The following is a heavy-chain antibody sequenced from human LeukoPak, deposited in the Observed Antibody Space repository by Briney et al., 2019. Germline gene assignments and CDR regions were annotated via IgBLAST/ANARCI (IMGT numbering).Heavy chain of an antibody. V-gene: IGHV4-34*01. CDR2: INHSGST. CDR1: GGSISSYY. D-gene: IGHD5-18*01. Sequence: SETLSLTCTVSGGSISSYYWSWIRQPPGKGLEWIGEINHSGSTNYNPSLKSRVTISVDTSKNQFSLKLSSVTAADTAVYYCSVRGYSYVGGWFDPWGQGTLVTVSS. J-gene: IGHJ5*02. CDR3: SVRGYSYVGGWFDP.